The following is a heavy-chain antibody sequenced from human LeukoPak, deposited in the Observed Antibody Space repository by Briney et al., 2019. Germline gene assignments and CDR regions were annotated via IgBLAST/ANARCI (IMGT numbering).Heavy chain of an antibody. V-gene: IGHV1-2*02. CDR1: GYTFTSYY. CDR2: INPSGGGT. D-gene: IGHD3-22*01. CDR3: ARAGDYYDSSGYYSGDWFDP. J-gene: IGHJ5*02. Sequence: ASVKVSCKASGYTFTSYYMHWVRQAPGQGLEWMGIINPSGGGTNYAQKFQGRVTMTRDTSISTAYMELSRLRSDDTAVYYCARAGDYYDSSGYYSGDWFDPWGQGTLVTVSS.